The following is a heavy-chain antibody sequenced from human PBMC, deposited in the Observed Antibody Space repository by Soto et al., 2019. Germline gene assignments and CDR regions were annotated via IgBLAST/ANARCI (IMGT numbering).Heavy chain of an antibody. V-gene: IGHV3-21*01. CDR3: ARYRKWELPYFDY. D-gene: IGHD1-26*01. J-gene: IGHJ4*02. CDR2: ISSSSSYI. CDR1: GFTFSSYS. Sequence: GGSLRLSCAASGFTFSSYSMNWVRQAPGKGLEWVSSISSSSSYIYYADSVKGRPTISRDNAKNSLYLQMNSLRAEDTAVYYCARYRKWELPYFDYWGQGTLVTVSS.